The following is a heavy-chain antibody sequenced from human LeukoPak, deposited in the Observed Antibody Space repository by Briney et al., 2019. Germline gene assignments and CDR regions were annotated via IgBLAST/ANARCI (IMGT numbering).Heavy chain of an antibody. CDR1: GGTLSNYA. J-gene: IGHJ4*02. D-gene: IGHD3-3*01. CDR3: ARPRTYYDFWRGYPPFDY. CDR2: IITNYGTT. Sequence: SVKVSCKASGGTLSNYAISWVRQAPGQGLEWMGGIITNYGTTNYAQKYQGRVTITADESTTTVYMELSSLRSEDTAVYYCARPRTYYDFWRGYPPFDYWGQGTLVTVSS. V-gene: IGHV1-69*13.